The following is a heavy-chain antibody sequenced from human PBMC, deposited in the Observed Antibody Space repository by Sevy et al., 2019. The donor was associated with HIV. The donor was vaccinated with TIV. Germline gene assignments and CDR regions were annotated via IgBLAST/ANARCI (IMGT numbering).Heavy chain of an antibody. CDR1: GFTFSDYY. V-gene: IGHV3-11*04. CDR2: ISSSGSTI. Sequence: GGSLRLSCAASGFTFSDYYMSWIRQAPGKGLEWVSYISSSGSTIYYADSVKGRFTISRDNAKNSLYLQMNSLRAEDTAVYHCARWEYYDSSGYYPYFDYWGQGTLVTVSS. CDR3: ARWEYYDSSGYYPYFDY. D-gene: IGHD3-22*01. J-gene: IGHJ4*02.